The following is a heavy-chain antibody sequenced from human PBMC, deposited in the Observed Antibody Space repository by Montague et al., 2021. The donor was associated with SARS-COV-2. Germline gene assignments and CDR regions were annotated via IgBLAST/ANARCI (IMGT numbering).Heavy chain of an antibody. CDR3: ARGSSFVTIFGVVVTDPLFDY. D-gene: IGHD3-3*01. CDR1: GGSFSGYY. Sequence: SETLSLTCTVYGGSFSGYYCCWLRHPPGKGQEFMGEITHSGSTNCNPSLKRRITISVATSKHQYTLKLSSMTAADTAVYYCARGSSFVTIFGVVVTDPLFDYWGQGTLVTVSS. V-gene: IGHV4-34*01. J-gene: IGHJ4*02. CDR2: ITHSGST.